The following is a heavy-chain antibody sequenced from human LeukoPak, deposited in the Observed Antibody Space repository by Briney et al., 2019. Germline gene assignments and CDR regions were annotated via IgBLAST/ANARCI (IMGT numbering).Heavy chain of an antibody. Sequence: GGSLRLSCAASGFTFSSYSMNWVRQAPGKGLEWVSYISSSSSTIYYADSVKGRFTISRDNAKNSLYLQMNSLRAEDTAVYYCARDDDDCSGGSCYDYWGQGTLVTVSS. D-gene: IGHD2-15*01. V-gene: IGHV3-48*01. CDR3: ARDDDDCSGGSCYDY. CDR1: GFTFSSYS. J-gene: IGHJ4*02. CDR2: ISSSSSTI.